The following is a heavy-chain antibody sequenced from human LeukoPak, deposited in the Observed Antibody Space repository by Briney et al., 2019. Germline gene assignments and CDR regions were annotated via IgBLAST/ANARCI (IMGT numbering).Heavy chain of an antibody. CDR3: ATSITMVRGVIISGDWFDP. Sequence: ASVKVSCKTSGYTFTSYSISWVRQAPGQGLEWMGLISPYNGNTNYAQKLQGRVTMTTDTSTSTAYMDLRSLRSDDTALYYCATSITMVRGVIISGDWFDPWGQGTLVTVSS. CDR1: GYTFTSYS. D-gene: IGHD3-10*01. V-gene: IGHV1-18*01. CDR2: ISPYNGNT. J-gene: IGHJ5*02.